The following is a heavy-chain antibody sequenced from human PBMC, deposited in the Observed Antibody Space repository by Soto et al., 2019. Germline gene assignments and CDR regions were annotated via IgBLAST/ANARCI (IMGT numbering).Heavy chain of an antibody. J-gene: IGHJ4*02. V-gene: IGHV1-58*01. CDR1: GFTFTSSA. D-gene: IGHD3-10*01. Sequence: SVKVSCKASGFTFTSSAVQWVRQARGQRLEWIGWIVVGSGNTNYAQKFQERVTITRDMSTSTAYMELSSLRSEETAVYYCAAGWLVRGVIITSGFDYWGQGTLVTVSS. CDR2: IVVGSGNT. CDR3: AAGWLVRGVIITSGFDY.